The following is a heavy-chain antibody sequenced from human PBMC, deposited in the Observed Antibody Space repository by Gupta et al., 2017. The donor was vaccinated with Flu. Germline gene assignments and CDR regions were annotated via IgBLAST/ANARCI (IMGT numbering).Heavy chain of an antibody. Sequence: EVQLVESGGGLVQPGGSLRPSCAASGLSFSHHYMDWVRQAPEKGLEWVARVRKKVNRYTTEYAASVKGRFTIARDDSKNSLFLQMDSLKTEDTAGYYCARVAVVVPAAKDYWGQGTRVTVSA. CDR2: VRKKVNRYTT. D-gene: IGHD2-2*01. CDR3: ARVAVVVPAAKDY. CDR1: GLSFSHHY. J-gene: IGHJ4*02. V-gene: IGHV3-72*01.